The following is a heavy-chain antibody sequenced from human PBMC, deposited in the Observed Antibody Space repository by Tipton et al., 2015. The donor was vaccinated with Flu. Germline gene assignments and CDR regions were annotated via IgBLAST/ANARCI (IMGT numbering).Heavy chain of an antibody. J-gene: IGHJ5*01. V-gene: IGHV4-38-2*01. D-gene: IGHD4-11*01. CDR2: ICHSGNT. Sequence: TLSLTCSVSGDSIGSGYCWGWVRQPPGKGLDWIGNICHSGNTYYNPSLKSRITISVDRSKNQFSLKLRSVTAADTAVYFCARRHYSNYVSDPKSWFDSWGQGTLVTVSS. CDR1: GDSIGSGYC. CDR3: ARRHYSNYVSDPKSWFDS.